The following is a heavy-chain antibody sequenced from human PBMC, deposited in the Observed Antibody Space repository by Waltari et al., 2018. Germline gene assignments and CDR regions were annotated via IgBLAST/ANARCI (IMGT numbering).Heavy chain of an antibody. CDR3: ANYRSGTMEDY. V-gene: IGHV4-39*01. J-gene: IGHJ4*02. CDR1: GGSLRSSSYY. Sequence: QLQLQESGPGLVQPSETLSLTCIVSGGSLRSSSYYWGWIRQPPGKGLEWIGSIYHNGGTLYNPSLQSRVTISIDTSKNQFSLKLTSVTAADTAVYYCANYRSGTMEDYWGQGTLVTVSS. CDR2: IYHNGGT. D-gene: IGHD3-10*01.